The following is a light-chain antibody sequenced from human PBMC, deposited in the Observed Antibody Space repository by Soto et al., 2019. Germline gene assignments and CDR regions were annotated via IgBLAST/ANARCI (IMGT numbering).Light chain of an antibody. J-gene: IGKJ4*01. CDR1: QNIRSW. Sequence: DIQMTQSPSTLSASVGDRVTITCRASQNIRSWLAWYQQKPGKAPELLIYSASGLERGVPSRFSGSGFGTEFTLTISSRQPDDFATYYCQEYNGNSGLTFGGGTKVEIK. V-gene: IGKV1-5*03. CDR2: SAS. CDR3: QEYNGNSGLT.